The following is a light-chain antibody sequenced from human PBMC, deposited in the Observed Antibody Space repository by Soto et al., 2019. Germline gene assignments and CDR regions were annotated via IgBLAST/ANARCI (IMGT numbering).Light chain of an antibody. CDR3: QQAGSFPLT. V-gene: IGKV1D-12*01. CDR2: AAS. Sequence: DIQMTQSPSSVSASIGDRVTITCRASQGVSSWLAWFQQKPGKAPKLLIFAASTLQSGVPSRFSGSGYGTDFTLIISSLQPEDVATYYCQQAGSFPLTYGGGTKVEIK. CDR1: QGVSSW. J-gene: IGKJ4*01.